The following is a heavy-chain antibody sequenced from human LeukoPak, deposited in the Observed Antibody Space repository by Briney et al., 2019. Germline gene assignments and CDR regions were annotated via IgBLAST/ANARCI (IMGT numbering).Heavy chain of an antibody. Sequence: GGSLRLSCAASGFTFSSYEMNWVRQAPGKGLEWVSYISSSGSTIYYADSVKGRFTISRDNAKNSLYLQMNSLRAEDTAVYYCARRAAAGYYYYYMDVWGKGTTVTISS. J-gene: IGHJ6*03. CDR3: ARRAAAGYYYYYMDV. V-gene: IGHV3-48*03. CDR1: GFTFSSYE. D-gene: IGHD2-15*01. CDR2: ISSSGSTI.